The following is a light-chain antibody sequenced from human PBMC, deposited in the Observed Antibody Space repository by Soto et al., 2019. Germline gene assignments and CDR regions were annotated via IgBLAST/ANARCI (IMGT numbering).Light chain of an antibody. V-gene: IGLV2-14*01. CDR3: ISYTSSSIDYV. J-gene: IGLJ1*01. CDR1: SSDVGGYNY. Sequence: QSALTQPASVSGSPGQSITISCTGTSSDVGGYNYVSWYQQHPGKAPKLMIYEVSNRPSGVSNRFSGSKSGNTDSLTISGLQADDQADYYCISYTSSSIDYVFGTGTKVTVL. CDR2: EVS.